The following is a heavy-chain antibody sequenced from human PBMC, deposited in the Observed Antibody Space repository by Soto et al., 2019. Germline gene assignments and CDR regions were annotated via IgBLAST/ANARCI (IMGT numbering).Heavy chain of an antibody. Sequence: SETLSLTCAVYGGSFSGYYWSWIRQPPGKGLEWIGEINHSGSTNYNPSLKSRVTISVDTSKNQFSLKLSSVTAADTAVYYCARGSDGSWYNWFDPWGQGTLVT. CDR2: INHSGST. CDR3: ARGSDGSWYNWFDP. CDR1: GGSFSGYY. D-gene: IGHD3-10*01. V-gene: IGHV4-34*01. J-gene: IGHJ5*02.